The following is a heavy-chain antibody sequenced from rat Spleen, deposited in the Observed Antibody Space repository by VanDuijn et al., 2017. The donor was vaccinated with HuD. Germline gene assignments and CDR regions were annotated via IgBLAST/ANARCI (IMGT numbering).Heavy chain of an antibody. CDR2: IWSGGST. Sequence: QVQLKESGPGLVQPSQTLSLTCTVSGFSLTSNPVSWVRQPPGKGLEWMGVIWSGGSTAYNSLLKSRLRISRDTSTSQVFLKMNSLQTEDTATYYCVRAGYNFDYWGQGVMVTVSS. J-gene: IGHJ2*01. D-gene: IGHD2-3*01. V-gene: IGHV2-43*01. CDR1: GFSLTSNP. CDR3: VRAGYNFDY.